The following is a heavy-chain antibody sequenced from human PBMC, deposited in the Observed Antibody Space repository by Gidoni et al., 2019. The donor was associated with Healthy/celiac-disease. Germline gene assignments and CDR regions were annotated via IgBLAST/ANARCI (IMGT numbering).Heavy chain of an antibody. CDR3: AKVPIVDTAMAGGFDY. D-gene: IGHD5-18*01. Sequence: SRDNSKNTLYLQMNSLRAEDTAVYYCAKVPIVDTAMAGGFDYWGQGTLVTVSS. J-gene: IGHJ4*02. V-gene: IGHV3-23*01.